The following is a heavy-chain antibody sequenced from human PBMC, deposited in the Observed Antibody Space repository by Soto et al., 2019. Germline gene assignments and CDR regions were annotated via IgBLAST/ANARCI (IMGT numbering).Heavy chain of an antibody. Sequence: PSETLSLTCTVSGGSISSYYWSWIRQPPGKGLEWIGYIYYSGSTNYNPSLKSRVTISVDTSKNQFSLKLSSVTAADTAVYYCARVGREMATIMEYYYYGMDVWGQGTTVTVSS. V-gene: IGHV4-59*01. CDR3: ARVGREMATIMEYYYYGMDV. J-gene: IGHJ6*02. D-gene: IGHD5-12*01. CDR2: IYYSGST. CDR1: GGSISSYY.